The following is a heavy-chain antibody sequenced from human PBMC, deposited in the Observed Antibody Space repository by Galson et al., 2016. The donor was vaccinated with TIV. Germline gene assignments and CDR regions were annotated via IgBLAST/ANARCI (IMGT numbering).Heavy chain of an antibody. D-gene: IGHD2-2*02. J-gene: IGHJ4*02. CDR1: GFTFNTNT. Sequence: SLRLSCAASGFTFNTNTMSWIRQAPGKGLEWVSTSSGSGDTIYYADSVKGRFTLSRDNSKGPLYLQMSSLRVDDTAIYYCAKTQVDIVVAPAATPGYYFDYWGQGTLVTVSS. CDR2: SSGSGDTI. CDR3: AKTQVDIVVAPAATPGYYFDY. V-gene: IGHV3-23*01.